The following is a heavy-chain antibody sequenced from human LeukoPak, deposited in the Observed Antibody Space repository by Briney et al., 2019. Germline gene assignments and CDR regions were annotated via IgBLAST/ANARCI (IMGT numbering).Heavy chain of an antibody. J-gene: IGHJ4*02. CDR2: INHSGST. D-gene: IGHD3-22*01. CDR3: ARRIVVVKNFDY. V-gene: IGHV4-34*01. Sequence: SETLSLTCAVYGGSFSGYYWSWIRQPPGKGLEWIGEINHSGSTNYNPSLKSRVTISVDTSKNQFSLKLSSVTAADTAVYYCARRIVVVKNFDYWGQGTLVTVSS. CDR1: GGSFSGYY.